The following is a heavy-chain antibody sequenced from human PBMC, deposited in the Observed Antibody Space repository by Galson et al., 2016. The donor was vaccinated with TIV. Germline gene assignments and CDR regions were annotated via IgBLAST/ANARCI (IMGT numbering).Heavy chain of an antibody. CDR2: ISLNGHHI. D-gene: IGHD3-10*01. CDR3: AKVFGSGAYAQGDALDI. V-gene: IGHV3-21*01. CDR1: GFTFSHYT. Sequence: SLRLSCATSGFTFSHYTMHWVRQAPGKGLEWISSISLNGHHIYYAESVKGRFTVSRDNAASSLYLQMNRLRADDTALYYCAKVFGSGAYAQGDALDIWGQGTVVAVSA. J-gene: IGHJ3*02.